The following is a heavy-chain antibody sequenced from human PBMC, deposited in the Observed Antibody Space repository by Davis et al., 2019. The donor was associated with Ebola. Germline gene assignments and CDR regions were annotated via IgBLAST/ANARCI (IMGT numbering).Heavy chain of an antibody. CDR1: GYTFTGNY. J-gene: IGHJ4*02. CDR2: INPNRGGT. V-gene: IGHV1-2*06. Sequence: ASVKVSCKASGYTFTGNYIQWVRQAPGQGLEWMGRINPNRGGTDYAQKFQGRVTMTRDTAISTAYMELSSLRSEDTAVYYCARAQFPTTSDHWGQGTLVTVSS. D-gene: IGHD1-1*01. CDR3: ARAQFPTTSDH.